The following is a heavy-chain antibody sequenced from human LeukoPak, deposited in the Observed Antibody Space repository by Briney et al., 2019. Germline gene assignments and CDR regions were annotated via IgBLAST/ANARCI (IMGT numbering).Heavy chain of an antibody. J-gene: IGHJ5*02. Sequence: PSETLSLTCAVYGGSFSGYYWSWIRQPPGKGLEWIGSIYYSGSTYYNPSLKSRVTISVDTSKNQFSLKLSSVTAADTAVYYCAREGQWLKIAWFDPWGQGTLVTVSS. V-gene: IGHV4-34*01. CDR1: GGSFSGYY. D-gene: IGHD6-19*01. CDR2: IYYSGST. CDR3: AREGQWLKIAWFDP.